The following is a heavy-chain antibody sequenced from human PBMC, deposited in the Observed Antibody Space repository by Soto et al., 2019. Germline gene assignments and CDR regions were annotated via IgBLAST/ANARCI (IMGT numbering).Heavy chain of an antibody. V-gene: IGHV4-34*01. CDR1: GGSFSGYY. CDR3: ARGGLLGGFGWHYYYGTDV. J-gene: IGHJ6*02. Sequence: SETLSLTCAVYGGSFSGYYWSWIRQPPGKGLEWIGEINHSGSTNYNPSLKSRVTISVDTSKNQFSLKLSSVTAADTAVYYCARGGLLGGFGWHYYYGTDVWGQGTTVTVSS. CDR2: INHSGST. D-gene: IGHD5-12*01.